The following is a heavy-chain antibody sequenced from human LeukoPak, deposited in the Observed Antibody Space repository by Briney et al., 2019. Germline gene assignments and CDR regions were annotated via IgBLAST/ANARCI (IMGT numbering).Heavy chain of an antibody. CDR2: IYYSGST. CDR3: ARHGGGYSYALFYYFDY. CDR1: GGSFSSSSYY. V-gene: IGHV4-39*01. J-gene: IGHJ4*02. Sequence: SETLSLTCTVSGGSFSSSSYYWGWIRQPPGKGLEWIGSIYYSGSTYHNPSLKSRVTISVDTSKNQFSLKLNSVTAADTAVYYCARHGGGYSYALFYYFDYWGQGTLVTDSS. D-gene: IGHD5-18*01.